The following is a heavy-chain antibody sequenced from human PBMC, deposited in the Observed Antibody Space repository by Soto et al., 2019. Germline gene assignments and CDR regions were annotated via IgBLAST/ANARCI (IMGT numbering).Heavy chain of an antibody. J-gene: IGHJ6*02. V-gene: IGHV1-18*01. CDR3: ARGVTRRQWLVPVRYYGMDV. Sequence: ASVKVYCKASGYTFTSYGISWVRQAPGQGLEWMGWISAYNGNTNYAQKLQGRVTMTTDTSTSTAYMELRSLRSDDTAVYYCARGVTRRQWLVPVRYYGMDVWGQGTTVTVSS. D-gene: IGHD6-19*01. CDR1: GYTFTSYG. CDR2: ISAYNGNT.